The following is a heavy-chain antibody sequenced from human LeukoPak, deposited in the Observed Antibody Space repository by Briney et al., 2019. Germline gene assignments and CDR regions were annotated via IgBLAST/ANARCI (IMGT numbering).Heavy chain of an antibody. J-gene: IGHJ4*02. V-gene: IGHV3-23*01. CDR2: ISGSGGST. CDR3: AKDDLYCSGSSCFDY. CDR1: GLTFSDYR. Sequence: GGSLRLSCAVSGLTFSDYRMIWVRQAPGKGLEWVSGISGSGGSTYYADSVKGRFTISRDNSKNTLYLQVNSLRAEDTAVYYCAKDDLYCSGSSCFDYWGQGTLVTVSS. D-gene: IGHD2-15*01.